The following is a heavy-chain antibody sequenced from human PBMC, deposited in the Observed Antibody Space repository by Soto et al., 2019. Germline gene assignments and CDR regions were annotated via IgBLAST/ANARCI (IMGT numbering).Heavy chain of an antibody. D-gene: IGHD5-12*01. CDR2: IYPGDSDT. Sequence: GESLKISCKGSGYSFTSYWIGWVRQMPGKGLEWMGIIYPGDSDTRYSPSFQGQVTISADKSISTAYLQWSSLKASDTAMYYCARIRATPYYYYYYGMDVWGQGTTVPVSS. CDR1: GYSFTSYW. V-gene: IGHV5-51*01. CDR3: ARIRATPYYYYYYGMDV. J-gene: IGHJ6*02.